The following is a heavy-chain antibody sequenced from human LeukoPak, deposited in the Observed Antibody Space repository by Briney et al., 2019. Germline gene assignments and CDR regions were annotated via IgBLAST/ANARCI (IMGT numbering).Heavy chain of an antibody. CDR2: ISYDGSNK. Sequence: GRSLRLSCAASGFTFSSYAMHWVRQAPGKGLEWVAVISYDGSNKYYADSVKGRFTISRDNSKNTLYLQMDSLRADDTAVYYCARDVAARRLDYWGQGTLVTVSS. CDR3: ARDVAARRLDY. CDR1: GFTFSSYA. V-gene: IGHV3-30-3*01. D-gene: IGHD6-6*01. J-gene: IGHJ4*02.